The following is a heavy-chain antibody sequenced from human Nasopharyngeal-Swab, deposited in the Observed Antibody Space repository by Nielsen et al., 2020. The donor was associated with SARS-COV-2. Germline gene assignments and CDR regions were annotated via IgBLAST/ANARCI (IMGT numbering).Heavy chain of an antibody. V-gene: IGHV4-34*01. CDR2: INHSGST. Sequence: SETLSLTCAVYGGSFSGYYWSWIRQPPGKGLEWIGEINHSGSTNYNPSLKSRVIISVDTSKNQFSLKLSSVTAADTAVYYCATCGGSCYSDAFDIWGQGTMVTVSS. CDR1: GGSFSGYY. D-gene: IGHD2-15*01. J-gene: IGHJ3*02. CDR3: ATCGGSCYSDAFDI.